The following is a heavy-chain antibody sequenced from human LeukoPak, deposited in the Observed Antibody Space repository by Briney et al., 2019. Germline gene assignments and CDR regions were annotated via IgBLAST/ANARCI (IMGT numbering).Heavy chain of an antibody. CDR2: IYYSGST. CDR3: ARAPGNDYYPYYYMDV. J-gene: IGHJ6*03. D-gene: IGHD4/OR15-4a*01. Sequence: PSETLSLTCTVSGGSISSYYWSWIRQPRGKGLEWIGYIYYSGSTNYNPSLKSRVTISVDTSKNQFSLKVSSVTAADTAVYYCARAPGNDYYPYYYMDVWGKGTTVTVSS. CDR1: GGSISSYY. V-gene: IGHV4-59*01.